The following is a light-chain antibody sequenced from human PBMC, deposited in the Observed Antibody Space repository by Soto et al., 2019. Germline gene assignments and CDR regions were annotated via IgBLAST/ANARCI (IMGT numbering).Light chain of an antibody. V-gene: IGKV3-20*01. J-gene: IGKJ1*01. Sequence: EILLTQSPDTLSLSPGERATLSCWASQSVGSNYLAWYQRKPGQAPRLLIYGASSRATGIPDRFSGSGSGTDFTLTISRLEPEDFAVYYCQQFDNWPRTFGQGTKVDIK. CDR1: QSVGSNY. CDR2: GAS. CDR3: QQFDNWPRT.